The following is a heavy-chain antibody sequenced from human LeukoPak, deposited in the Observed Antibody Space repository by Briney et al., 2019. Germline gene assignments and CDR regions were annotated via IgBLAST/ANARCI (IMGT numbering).Heavy chain of an antibody. CDR3: AKAPRQWLAYYFDY. CDR1: GFTFDDYA. V-gene: IGHV3-9*01. CDR2: ISWNSGSI. J-gene: IGHJ4*02. Sequence: PGGSLRLSCAASGFTFDDYAMHWVRQAPGKGLEWVSGISWNSGSIVYADSVKGRFTISRDNAKNSLYLQMNSLRAEDTALYYCAKAPRQWLAYYFDYWGQGTLVTVSS. D-gene: IGHD6-19*01.